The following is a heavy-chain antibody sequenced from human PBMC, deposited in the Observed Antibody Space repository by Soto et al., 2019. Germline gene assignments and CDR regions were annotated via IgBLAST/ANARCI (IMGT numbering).Heavy chain of an antibody. V-gene: IGHV3-23*01. CDR1: GFTFSSYA. Sequence: GGSLRLSCAASGFTFSSYAMSWVRQAPGKGLEWVSAISGSGGSTYYADSVKGRFTISRDNSKNTLYLQMNSRRAEDTAVYYCAKRHYDFWSGYYSFDYWGQGTLVTVSS. D-gene: IGHD3-3*01. J-gene: IGHJ4*02. CDR3: AKRHYDFWSGYYSFDY. CDR2: ISGSGGST.